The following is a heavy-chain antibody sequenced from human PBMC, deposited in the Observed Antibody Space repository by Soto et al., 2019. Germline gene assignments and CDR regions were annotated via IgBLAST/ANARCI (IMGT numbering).Heavy chain of an antibody. CDR3: ARLYYYGSGSYYNGNWFDP. CDR1: GGSISSGGYY. Sequence: PSETLSLTCTVSGGSISSGGYYWSWIRQHPGKGLEWIGYIYYGGSTYYNPSLKSRVTISVDTSKNQFSLKLSSVTAADTAVYYCARLYYYGSGSYYNGNWFDPWGQGTLVTVSS. D-gene: IGHD3-10*01. V-gene: IGHV4-31*03. CDR2: IYYGGST. J-gene: IGHJ5*02.